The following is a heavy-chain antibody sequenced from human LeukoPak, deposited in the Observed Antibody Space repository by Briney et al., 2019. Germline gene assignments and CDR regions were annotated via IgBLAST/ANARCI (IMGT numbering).Heavy chain of an antibody. CDR1: GLTFSNYA. J-gene: IGHJ4*02. CDR2: IKQDGSEK. Sequence: PGGSLRLSCVVTGLTFSNYAMSWVRQAPGKGPVWVANIKQDGSEKYYVDSVKGRFTISRDNAKNSLYLQMNSLRAEDTAVYYCARGRGSYDYWGQGTLVTVSS. D-gene: IGHD1-26*01. V-gene: IGHV3-7*01. CDR3: ARGRGSYDY.